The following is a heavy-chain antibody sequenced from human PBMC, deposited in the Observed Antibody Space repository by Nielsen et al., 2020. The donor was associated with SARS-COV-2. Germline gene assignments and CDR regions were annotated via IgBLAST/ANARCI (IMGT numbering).Heavy chain of an antibody. CDR3: ARAPVPYYYYYMDV. Sequence: SLKISCAASGFTFDDYAMHWVRQVPGKGLEWVSGISWNSNSIAYADSVKGRFSISRDNAKNSLYLQMNSLRAEDTALYHCARAPVPYYYYYMDVWGKGTTVTVSS. CDR1: GFTFDDYA. D-gene: IGHD3-10*02. J-gene: IGHJ6*03. V-gene: IGHV3-9*01. CDR2: ISWNSNSI.